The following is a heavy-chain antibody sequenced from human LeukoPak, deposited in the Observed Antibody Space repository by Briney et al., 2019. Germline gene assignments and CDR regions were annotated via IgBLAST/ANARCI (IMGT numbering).Heavy chain of an antibody. J-gene: IGHJ4*02. Sequence: GGSLRLSCAASGLRFGSYWMNWVRQAPGKGLEWVANMNQDGSEKNYVDSVKGRFTISRDNTKNSLFLQMDSLRAEDTALHYCAKGHLAYCGGDCYSGIDYWGQGTLVTVSS. CDR2: MNQDGSEK. D-gene: IGHD2-21*02. CDR1: GLRFGSYW. V-gene: IGHV3-7*03. CDR3: AKGHLAYCGGDCYSGIDY.